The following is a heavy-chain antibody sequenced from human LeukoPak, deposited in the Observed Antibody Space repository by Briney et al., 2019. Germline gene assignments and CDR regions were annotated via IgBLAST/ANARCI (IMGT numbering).Heavy chain of an antibody. CDR1: GFTFSRYR. V-gene: IGHV3-74*01. D-gene: IGHD5-18*01. CDR3: VRGEYSYGPLDYYYYMDV. J-gene: IGHJ6*03. CDR2: LNSDGSTT. Sequence: GGSLRLSCAASGFTFSRYRMHWVRQAPGKGLVWVSGLNSDGSTTNYADSVKGRFTISRDNAKNTLYPQMNSLRAEDTAVYYCVRGEYSYGPLDYYYYMDVWGKGTTVTVSS.